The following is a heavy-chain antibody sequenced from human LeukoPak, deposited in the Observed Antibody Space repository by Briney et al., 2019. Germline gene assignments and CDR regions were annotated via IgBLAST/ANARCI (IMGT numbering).Heavy chain of an antibody. CDR3: ARRLDF. V-gene: IGHV5-51*01. CDR2: IFPGDSDT. CDR1: GYSLSYDF. D-gene: IGHD3-16*01. J-gene: IGHJ4*03. Sequence: LGESMKISWSASGYSLSYDFIAWVRQMPGKGLEWMGIIFPGDSDTRYSPSFQGQVTISADKSISTAYLQWSSLKASDTAMYYCARRLDFWGQGTLVTVSS.